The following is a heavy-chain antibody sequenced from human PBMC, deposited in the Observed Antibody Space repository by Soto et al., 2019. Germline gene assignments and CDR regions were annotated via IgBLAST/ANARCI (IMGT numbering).Heavy chain of an antibody. V-gene: IGHV4-30-2*06. Sequence: NPSETLSLTCTVSGGSISSGGYSWTWIRQSPGKGLEWIGYTYQSGSAYYNPSLKSRVTISVDRSKNQFSLNLTSVTAADTAVYYCARDYYGMDVWGQGTTVTVSS. CDR2: TYQSGSA. J-gene: IGHJ6*02. CDR3: ARDYYGMDV. CDR1: GGSISSGGYS.